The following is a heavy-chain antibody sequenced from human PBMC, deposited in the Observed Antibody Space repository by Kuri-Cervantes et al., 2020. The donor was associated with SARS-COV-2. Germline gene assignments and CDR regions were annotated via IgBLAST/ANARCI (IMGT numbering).Heavy chain of an antibody. CDR1: GFTFSSYA. CDR2: ISGSGGST. V-gene: IGHV3-23*01. D-gene: IGHD1-26*01. J-gene: IGHJ6*02. CDR3: AKCDSGRPRDGMDV. Sequence: GESLKISCAASGFTFSSYAMSWVRQAPGKGLEWVSAISGSGGSTCYADSVKGRFTISRDNSKNTLYLQMNSLRAEDTAVYYCAKCDSGRPRDGMDVWGQGTTVTVSS.